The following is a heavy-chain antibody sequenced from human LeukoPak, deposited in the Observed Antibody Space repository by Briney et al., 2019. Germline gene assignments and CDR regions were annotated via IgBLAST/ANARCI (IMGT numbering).Heavy chain of an antibody. CDR1: GYTFTSYY. J-gene: IGHJ4*02. V-gene: IGHV1-46*01. Sequence: GASVKVSCKASGYTFTSYYMHWVRQAPGQGLEWMGIINPSGGSTNYAQKLQGRVTMTTDTSTSTAYMELRSLRSDDTAVYYCARDSQVGYYVYWGQGTPVTASS. D-gene: IGHD3-22*01. CDR2: INPSGGST. CDR3: ARDSQVGYYVY.